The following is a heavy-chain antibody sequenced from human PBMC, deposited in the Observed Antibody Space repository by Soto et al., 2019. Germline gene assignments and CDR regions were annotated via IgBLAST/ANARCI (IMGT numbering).Heavy chain of an antibody. J-gene: IGHJ4*02. D-gene: IGHD2-15*01. CDR2: ISGSGGST. CDR1: GFTFSSYA. Sequence: GGSLRLSCAASGFTFSSYAMSWVRQAPGKGLEWVSAISGSGGSTYYADSVKGRFTISRDNSKNTLYLQMNSLRAEGTAVYYCAKARSRVVVAATTFDYWGQGTLVTVSS. V-gene: IGHV3-23*01. CDR3: AKARSRVVVAATTFDY.